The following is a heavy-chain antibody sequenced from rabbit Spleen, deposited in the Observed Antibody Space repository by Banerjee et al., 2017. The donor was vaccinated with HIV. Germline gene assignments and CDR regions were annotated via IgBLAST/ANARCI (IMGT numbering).Heavy chain of an antibody. V-gene: IGHV1S40*01. CDR2: IHGGSKDNI. CDR3: ARDTGSSFSSYGMDL. J-gene: IGHJ6*01. CDR1: GFSFSSSDY. D-gene: IGHD8-1*01. Sequence: QSLEESGGDLVKPGASLTLTCTASGFSFSSSDYMCWVRQAPGKGLEWIACIHGGSKDNIYYASWAKGRFTMSKTSSTTVTLQMTSLTAADTATYFCARDTGSSFSSYGMDLWGQGTLVT.